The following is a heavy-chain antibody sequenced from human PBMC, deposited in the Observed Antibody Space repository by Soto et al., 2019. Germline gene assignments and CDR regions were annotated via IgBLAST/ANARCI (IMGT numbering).Heavy chain of an antibody. CDR2: VTDSGGKT. D-gene: IGHD1-26*01. Sequence: EVQLLESGGGLVQPGGSLRLSCAASGFTFTTYAMSWVRQVPGKGLEWVSGVTDSGGKTYYADSVKGRFTISRDNSKNTLYLQMNSLRAEDTAVYYCAKGFIVAATTPEFDYWGQGTLVTVSS. V-gene: IGHV3-23*01. J-gene: IGHJ4*02. CDR1: GFTFTTYA. CDR3: AKGFIVAATTPEFDY.